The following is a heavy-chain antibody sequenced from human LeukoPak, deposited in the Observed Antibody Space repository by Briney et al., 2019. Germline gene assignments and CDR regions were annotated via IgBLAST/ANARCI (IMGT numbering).Heavy chain of an antibody. CDR1: GGSISSSSYY. CDR2: IYYSGST. J-gene: IGHJ4*02. Sequence: PSETLSLTCTVSGGSISSSSYYWGWIRQPPGKGLEWIGSIYYSGSTYYDPSLKSRVTISVDTSKNQFSLKLSSVTAADTAVYYYARHSRWYGWDYWGQGTLVTVSS. D-gene: IGHD6-13*01. CDR3: ARHSRWYGWDY. V-gene: IGHV4-39*07.